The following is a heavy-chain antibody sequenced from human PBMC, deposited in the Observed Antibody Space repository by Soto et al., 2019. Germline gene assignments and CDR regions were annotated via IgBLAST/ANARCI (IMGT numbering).Heavy chain of an antibody. CDR1: GFNFGDYA. J-gene: IGHJ4*02. V-gene: IGHV3-49*05. D-gene: IGHD5-12*01. Sequence: EVQLVEWGGDLVKPGRSLRLSCTGSGFNFGDYALTWLRQAPGKGLEWVGFIRSKRYGGTPEYGASVKGRFSISRDDSGSTPYLQMNSRKVEDTAGYYCTSLARNGYGPPFDYVGPGTLVTVSS. CDR2: IRSKRYGGTP. CDR3: TSLARNGYGPPFDY.